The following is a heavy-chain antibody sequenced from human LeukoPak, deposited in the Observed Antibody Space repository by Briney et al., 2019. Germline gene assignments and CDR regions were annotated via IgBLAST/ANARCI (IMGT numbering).Heavy chain of an antibody. Sequence: GGSLRLSCAASGFTFSSYAMSWVRQAAGKGLQWVSAISGSCGSTYYAVSVKGRFTISRDNSKNTLYLQMNSLRAEDTAVYYCANYYDSSGYQHYWGQGTLVTVSS. J-gene: IGHJ4*02. V-gene: IGHV3-23*01. CDR2: ISGSCGST. CDR3: ANYYDSSGYQHY. D-gene: IGHD3-22*01. CDR1: GFTFSSYA.